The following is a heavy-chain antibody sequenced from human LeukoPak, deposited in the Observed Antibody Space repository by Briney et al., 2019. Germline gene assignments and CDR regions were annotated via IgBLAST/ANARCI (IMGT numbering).Heavy chain of an antibody. CDR1: GFIFSTHG. Sequence: GGSLRLSCAASGFIFSTHGMTWVRQAPGKGLEWGSYISTRISTIFHADSVKGRFTISRDNAKNSLYLQMNSLRAEDTAVYYCAHSAGGGYYFDYWGQGTLVTVSS. CDR2: ISTRISTI. J-gene: IGHJ4*02. D-gene: IGHD4-11*01. V-gene: IGHV3-48*01. CDR3: AHSAGGGYYFDY.